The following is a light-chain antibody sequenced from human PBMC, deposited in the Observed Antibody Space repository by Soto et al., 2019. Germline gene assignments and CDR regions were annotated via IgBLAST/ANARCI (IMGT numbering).Light chain of an antibody. J-gene: IGKJ1*01. V-gene: IGKV1-39*01. CDR1: QSIRNY. CDR3: QQSYSMPWT. Sequence: DIQMTQSPSSLSASVGDRVTITCRASQSIRNYLNWYQHKPGKAPELLIYAAYNLQSGVPSRFSGNGLGTDFTLTISSLQPEDFATYYCQQSYSMPWTFGQGTRVEVK. CDR2: AAY.